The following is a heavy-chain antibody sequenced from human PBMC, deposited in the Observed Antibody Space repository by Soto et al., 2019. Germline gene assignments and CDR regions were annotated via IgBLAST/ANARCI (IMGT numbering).Heavy chain of an antibody. D-gene: IGHD6-13*01. V-gene: IGHV3-23*01. CDR3: AKVRGIAAAGTRGVDY. J-gene: IGHJ4*02. CDR1: GFTFSSYA. Sequence: EVQLLESGGGLLQPGGSLRLSCAASGFTFSSYAMSWVRQAPGKGLEWVSAISGSGGSTYYADSVKGRFTISRDNSKNTMYLQMNSLRAEDTAVYYGAKVRGIAAAGTRGVDYWGQGTLVTVSS. CDR2: ISGSGGST.